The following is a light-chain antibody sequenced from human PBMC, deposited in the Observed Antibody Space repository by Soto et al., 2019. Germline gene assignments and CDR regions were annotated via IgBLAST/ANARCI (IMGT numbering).Light chain of an antibody. V-gene: IGKV3-20*01. CDR1: QSVSSSY. CDR2: GAS. J-gene: IGKJ4*01. Sequence: EIVLTQSPGTLSLYPGERATLSCRASQSVSSSYLAWYQQKPGQAPRLLIYGASSRATGIPDRFSGSGSGTDFTLTISRLEPEDFAVYYCQQYGSSPRRLTFGGGTKVDIK. CDR3: QQYGSSPRRLT.